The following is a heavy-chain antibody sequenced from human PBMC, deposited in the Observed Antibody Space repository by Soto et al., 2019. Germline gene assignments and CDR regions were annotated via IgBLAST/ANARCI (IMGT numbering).Heavy chain of an antibody. CDR2: IIPILGIA. CDR1: GDTFSSYT. D-gene: IGHD3-22*01. CDR3: ARDSSGYYYAFDI. V-gene: IGHV1-69*04. J-gene: IGHJ3*02. Sequence: ASVKVSCKASGDTFSSYTISWVRQAPGQGLEWMGRIIPILGIANYAQKFQGRVTITADKSTSTAYMELSSLRSEDTAVYYCARDSSGYYYAFDIWGQGTMVTVSS.